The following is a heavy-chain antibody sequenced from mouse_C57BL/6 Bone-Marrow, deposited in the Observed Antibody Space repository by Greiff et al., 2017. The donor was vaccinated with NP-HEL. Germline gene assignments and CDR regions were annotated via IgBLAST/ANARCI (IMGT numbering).Heavy chain of an antibody. V-gene: IGHV8-8*01. D-gene: IGHD1-1*01. Sequence: QVTLKESGPGILQPSQTLSLPCSFSGFSLSTFGMGVGWIRQPSGKGLEWLAHIWWDDDKYYNPALKSRLTISKDTSKNQVFLKIANVDTADTATYYGARMGDYYGSSYGPFAYWGQGTLVTVSA. J-gene: IGHJ3*01. CDR3: ARMGDYYGSSYGPFAY. CDR1: GFSLSTFGMG. CDR2: IWWDDDK.